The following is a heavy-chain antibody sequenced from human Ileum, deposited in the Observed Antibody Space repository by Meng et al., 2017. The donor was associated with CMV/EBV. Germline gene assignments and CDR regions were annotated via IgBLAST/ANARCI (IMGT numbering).Heavy chain of an antibody. CDR1: GGSFSDYY. Sequence: QVQLQQGGAGLLKPSETLSPTCAVYGGSFSDYYWIWIRQSPGKGLEWIGEVHHSGITNYNPSLKSRVTISVDTSKNQFFLKLTSVTAADTGLYYCATNSEDYWGQGTLVTVSS. D-gene: IGHD4-23*01. J-gene: IGHJ4*02. V-gene: IGHV4-34*01. CDR2: VHHSGIT. CDR3: ATNSEDY.